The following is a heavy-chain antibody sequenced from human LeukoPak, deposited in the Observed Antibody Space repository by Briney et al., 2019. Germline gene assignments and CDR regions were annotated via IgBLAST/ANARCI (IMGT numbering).Heavy chain of an antibody. V-gene: IGHV4-59*01. CDR2: IYYSGST. J-gene: IGHJ6*02. CDR1: GGSISSYY. D-gene: IGHD3-16*01. Sequence: SETLSLTCTVSGGSISSYYWSWIRQPPGKGLEWIGYIYYSGSTNYNPSLTSRVTISVDTSKNQFSLKLNSVTAADTAVYYCARVGPEYYYYGMDVWGQGTTVTVSS. CDR3: ARVGPEYYYYGMDV.